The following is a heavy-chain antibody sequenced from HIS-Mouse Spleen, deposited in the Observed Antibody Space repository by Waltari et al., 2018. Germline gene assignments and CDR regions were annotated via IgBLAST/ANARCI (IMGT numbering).Heavy chain of an antibody. V-gene: IGHV4-34*01. CDR3: ARVRTGDPSYWYFDL. J-gene: IGHJ2*01. CDR2: INHSGST. D-gene: IGHD7-27*01. Sequence: QVQLQQWGAGLLKPSETLSLTCAVSGGSFSGYYWIWIRQPPGKGLEWIGEINHSGSTNYNPSLKSRVTISVDTSKNQFSLKLSSVTAADTAVYYCARVRTGDPSYWYFDLWGRGTLVTVSS. CDR1: GGSFSGYY.